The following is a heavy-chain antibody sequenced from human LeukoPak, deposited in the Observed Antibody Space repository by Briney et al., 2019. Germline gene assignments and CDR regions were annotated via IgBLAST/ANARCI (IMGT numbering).Heavy chain of an antibody. J-gene: IGHJ3*02. CDR2: IYYSGST. Sequence: NASETLSLTCTVSGGSISSGDYYWSWIRQPPGKGLEWIGYIYYSGSTYYNPSLKSRVTISVDTSKSQFSLKLSSVTAADTAVYYCARQDDIVVVTAILGSAFDIWGQGTMVTVSS. CDR3: ARQDDIVVVTAILGSAFDI. V-gene: IGHV4-30-4*01. D-gene: IGHD2-21*02. CDR1: GGSISSGDYY.